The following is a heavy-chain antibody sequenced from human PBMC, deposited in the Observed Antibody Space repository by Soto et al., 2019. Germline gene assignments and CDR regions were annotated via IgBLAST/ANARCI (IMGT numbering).Heavy chain of an antibody. V-gene: IGHV1-69*01. CDR3: ARDILVVGYYGMDV. CDR2: VMPIFDTT. D-gene: IGHD2-2*01. Sequence: QVQLVQSGAEVKKPGSSVKVSCKASGGTFSSYAISWVRQAPGQGLEWMGGVMPIFDTTNYAQKFQGRVTMTADESTRTAYMELSSLRAEDTAVYYCARDILVVGYYGMDVWGQGTTVTVSS. J-gene: IGHJ6*02. CDR1: GGTFSSYA.